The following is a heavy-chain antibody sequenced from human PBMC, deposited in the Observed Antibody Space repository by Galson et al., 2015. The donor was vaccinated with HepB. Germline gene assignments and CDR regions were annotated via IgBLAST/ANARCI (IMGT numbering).Heavy chain of an antibody. J-gene: IGHJ3*02. D-gene: IGHD2-2*01. V-gene: IGHV1-18*04. CDR2: VHASNGHT. Sequence: SVKVSCKASTYISTDYGISWVRQAPGQGLEWMGWVHASNGHTNYAKRLQGRVTMTIDTSTSTAYMELRSLTFDDTAVYFCARGDVVVVTGDIHAFDIWGQGTMATVSS. CDR1: TYISTDYG. CDR3: ARGDVVVVTGDIHAFDI.